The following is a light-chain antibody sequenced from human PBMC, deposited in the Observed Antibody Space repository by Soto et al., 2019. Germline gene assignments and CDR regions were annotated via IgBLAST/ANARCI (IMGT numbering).Light chain of an antibody. CDR1: QAIRND. Sequence: AIQMTQSPSSLSASVGDTVTFTCRASQAIRNDLGWFQQRPGKPPKLLIYGISILQTGVPSRFSGSGSGTYFTLTISGLQPEDFATYYCLHDALFPYSFGQGTRLEI. CDR2: GIS. CDR3: LHDALFPYS. V-gene: IGKV1-6*01. J-gene: IGKJ2*03.